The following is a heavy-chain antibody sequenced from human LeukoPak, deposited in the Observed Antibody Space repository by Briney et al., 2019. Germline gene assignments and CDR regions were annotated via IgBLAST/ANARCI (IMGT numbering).Heavy chain of an antibody. CDR2: INPNSGGT. CDR1: GYTLTELS. CDR3: ARRTLYDAFDI. V-gene: IGHV1-2*02. D-gene: IGHD1-14*01. Sequence: PGASVKVSCKVSGYTLTELSMHWVRQAPGQGLEWMGWINPNSGGTNYAQKFQGRVTMTRDTSISTAYMELSRLRSDDTAVYYCARRTLYDAFDIWGQGTMVTVSS. J-gene: IGHJ3*02.